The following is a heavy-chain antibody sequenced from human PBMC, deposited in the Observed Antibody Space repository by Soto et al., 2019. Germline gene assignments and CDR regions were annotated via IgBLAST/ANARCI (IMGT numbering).Heavy chain of an antibody. J-gene: IGHJ4*02. Sequence: SETLSLTCAVSGGSISSGGYSWSWIRQPPGKGLEWIGYIYHSGSTYYNPSLKSRVTISVDRSKNQFSLKLSSVTAADTAVYYCAREGYYDILTGSRTYYFDYWGQGTLVTVSS. V-gene: IGHV4-30-2*01. CDR3: AREGYYDILTGSRTYYFDY. CDR1: GGSISSGGYS. CDR2: IYHSGST. D-gene: IGHD3-9*01.